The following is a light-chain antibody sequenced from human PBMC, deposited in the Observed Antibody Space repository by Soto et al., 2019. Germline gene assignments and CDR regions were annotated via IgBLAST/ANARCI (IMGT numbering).Light chain of an antibody. J-gene: IGKJ1*01. CDR2: GAS. V-gene: IGKV3-15*01. CDR3: QQYNNGPPWT. CDR1: QSVSSN. Sequence: EIVMTQSPATLSVSPGERATLSCRASQSVSSNLAWYQQKPGQAPRLLIYGASTRAIGIPARFSGSGSGTEFTLTISSLQSEDFAVYYCQQYNNGPPWTFGQGTKVEVK.